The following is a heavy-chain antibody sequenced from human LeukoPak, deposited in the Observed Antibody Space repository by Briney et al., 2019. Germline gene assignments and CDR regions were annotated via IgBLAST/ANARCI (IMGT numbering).Heavy chain of an antibody. CDR1: GFTFSSYA. CDR2: ISGSGGST. CDR3: AKLMDTHYGDLPYDAFDI. D-gene: IGHD4-17*01. Sequence: PGGSLRLSCAASGFTFSSYAMSWVRQAPGKGLEWVSAISGSGGSTYYADSVKGRFTISSDNSKNTLYLQMNSLRAEDTAVYYCAKLMDTHYGDLPYDAFDIWGQGTMVTVSS. J-gene: IGHJ3*02. V-gene: IGHV3-23*01.